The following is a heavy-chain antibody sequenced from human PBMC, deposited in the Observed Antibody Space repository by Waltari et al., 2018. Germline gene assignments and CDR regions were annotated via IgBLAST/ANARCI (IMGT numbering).Heavy chain of an antibody. CDR1: GGSFSGYY. Sequence: VQLQQWGAGLLKPSETLSLTCAVYGGSFSGYYWSWIRQPPGKGLEWIGEINHSGSTNYNPSLKSRVTISVDTSKNQFSLKLSSVTAADTAVYYCAREVGVTIFGVVVPNWFDPWGQGTLVTVSS. CDR3: AREVGVTIFGVVVPNWFDP. CDR2: INHSGST. J-gene: IGHJ5*02. V-gene: IGHV4-34*01. D-gene: IGHD3-3*01.